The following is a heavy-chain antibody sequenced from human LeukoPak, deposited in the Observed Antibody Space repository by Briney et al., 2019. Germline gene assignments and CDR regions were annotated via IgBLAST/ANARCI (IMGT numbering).Heavy chain of an antibody. J-gene: IGHJ4*02. V-gene: IGHV3-23*01. CDR3: AKIRGSTFCSLDF. Sequence: PGGSLRLSCAASGFTLSSYAMSWVRQAPGKGLEWVSGIIGSGATTFYADSVKGRFSISRNNYKNTLSLQLNSLRVEDTAIYFCAKIRGSTFCSLDFWGQGILVTVSS. CDR2: IIGSGATT. CDR1: GFTLSSYA. D-gene: IGHD5-12*01.